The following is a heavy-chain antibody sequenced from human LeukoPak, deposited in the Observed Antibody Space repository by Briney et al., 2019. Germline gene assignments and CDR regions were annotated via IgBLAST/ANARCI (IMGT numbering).Heavy chain of an antibody. CDR3: ARMYDGYYYYGMDV. J-gene: IGHJ6*02. CDR2: IYYSGST. CDR1: GGSISSGDYY. V-gene: IGHV4-30-4*02. Sequence: SETLSLTCTVSGGSISSGDYYWSWIRQPPGKGLEWIGYIYYSGSTYYNPSLKSRVTISVDTSKNQFSLKLSSVTAADTAVYYCARMYDGYYYYGMDVWGQGTTVTVSS. D-gene: IGHD1-1*01.